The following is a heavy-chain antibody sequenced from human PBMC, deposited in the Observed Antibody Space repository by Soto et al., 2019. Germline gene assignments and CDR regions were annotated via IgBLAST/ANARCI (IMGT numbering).Heavy chain of an antibody. V-gene: IGHV3-30-3*01. CDR2: TSYDGTNK. J-gene: IGHJ3*02. Sequence: PGGSLRLPCAASGFTFRNYAMNWVRQAPGKGLAWVAVTSYDGTNKYYADSVKGRFTISRDNSRNTLYLQMNSLRTEDTAVSYCARGPFDAVRVAGEEVASDIWGQGTMVAASS. CDR1: GFTFRNYA. D-gene: IGHD6-19*01. CDR3: ARGPFDAVRVAGEEVASDI.